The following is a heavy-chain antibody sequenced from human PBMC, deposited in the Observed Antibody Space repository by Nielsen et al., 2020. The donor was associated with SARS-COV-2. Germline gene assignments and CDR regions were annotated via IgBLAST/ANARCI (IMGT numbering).Heavy chain of an antibody. CDR2: IGTAGDT. D-gene: IGHD5-18*01. J-gene: IGHJ4*02. V-gene: IGHV3-13*04. CDR3: AKLPGRGRGYSYGDVGY. Sequence: GGSLRLSCAASGFTFSSYDMHWVRQATGKGLEWVSAIGTAGDTYYPGSVKGRFTISRENAKNSLYLQMNSLRAGDTAVYYCAKLPGRGRGYSYGDVGYWGQGTLVTVSS. CDR1: GFTFSSYD.